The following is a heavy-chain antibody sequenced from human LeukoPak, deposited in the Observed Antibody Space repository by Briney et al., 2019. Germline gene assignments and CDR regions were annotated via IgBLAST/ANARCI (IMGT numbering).Heavy chain of an antibody. Sequence: GGSLRLSCAASGFTFSSYAMSWVRQAPGKGLEWVSAVSGSGGSTYYADSVKGRFTISRDNSKNTLYLQMNSLRAEDTAVYYCAKGLGTGTTSDYYYGMDVWGQGTTVTVSS. V-gene: IGHV3-23*01. CDR3: AKGLGTGTTSDYYYGMDV. D-gene: IGHD1-7*01. J-gene: IGHJ6*02. CDR1: GFTFSSYA. CDR2: VSGSGGST.